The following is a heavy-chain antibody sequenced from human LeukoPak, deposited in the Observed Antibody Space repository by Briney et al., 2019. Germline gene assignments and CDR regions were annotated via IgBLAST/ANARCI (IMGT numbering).Heavy chain of an antibody. J-gene: IGHJ4*02. Sequence: SETLSLTCAVYGGSFSGYYWSWIRQPPGKGLEWIGEINHSGSTNYNPSLKSRVTISVDTSKNQFSLKLSSVTAADTAVYYCARDSRGDYYFDYWGQGTLVTVSS. CDR2: INHSGST. CDR3: ARDSRGDYYFDY. V-gene: IGHV4-34*01. CDR1: GGSFSGYY. D-gene: IGHD2-21*02.